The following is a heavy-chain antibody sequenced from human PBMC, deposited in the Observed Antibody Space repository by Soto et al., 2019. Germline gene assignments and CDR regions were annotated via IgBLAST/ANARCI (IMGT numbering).Heavy chain of an antibody. CDR3: ARDSRRWAVAGTGVNSRFDP. CDR1: GGSISNSRYY. D-gene: IGHD6-19*01. CDR2: IYHTGNT. V-gene: IGHV4-39*02. J-gene: IGHJ5*02. Sequence: SETLSLTCTVSGGSISNSRYYWAWIRQPPGKGLEWIGSIYHTGNTYYNPSLRSRVTISVDTSKNQFSLKLTSVTAADTAVYYCARDSRRWAVAGTGVNSRFDPWGQGTLVTVSS.